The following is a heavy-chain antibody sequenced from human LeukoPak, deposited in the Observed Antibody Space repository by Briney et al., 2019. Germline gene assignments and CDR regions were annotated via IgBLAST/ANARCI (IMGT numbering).Heavy chain of an antibody. CDR1: GYTFTGYY. CDR2: INPNSGGT. V-gene: IGHV1-2*02. Sequence: GASVKVSCKASGYTFTGYYIHWVRQAPGQGLEWMGWINPNSGGTNYAQKFQGRVTMTRDTSISTAYMELSRLRSDDTAVYYCARYLEGGATIGRDYDSSRYSHVSRPIGYWGQGTLVTVSS. J-gene: IGHJ4*02. D-gene: IGHD3-22*01. CDR3: ARYLEGGATIGRDYDSSRYSHVSRPIGY.